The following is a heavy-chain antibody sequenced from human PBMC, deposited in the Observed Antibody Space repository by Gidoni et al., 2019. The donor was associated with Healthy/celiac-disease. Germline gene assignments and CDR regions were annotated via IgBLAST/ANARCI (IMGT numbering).Heavy chain of an antibody. CDR3: ARDGGFGELALFDY. CDR1: GFTFSSYW. Sequence: EVQLVESGGGLVQPGGSLRLSCAASGFTFSSYWMSWVRQAPGKGLEWVANIKQDGSEKYYVDSVKGRFTISRDNAKNSLYLQMNSLRAEDTAVYYCARDGGFGELALFDYWGQGTLVTVSS. J-gene: IGHJ4*02. CDR2: IKQDGSEK. V-gene: IGHV3-7*05. D-gene: IGHD3-10*01.